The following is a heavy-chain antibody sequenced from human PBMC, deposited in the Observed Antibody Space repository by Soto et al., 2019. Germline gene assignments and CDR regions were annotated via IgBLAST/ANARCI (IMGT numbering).Heavy chain of an antibody. V-gene: IGHV3-7*01. CDR2: IKEDGSEK. J-gene: IGHJ5*02. Sequence: EVQLVESGGGLVQPGGSLRLSCAASGFTFSRYWMSWVRQAPGKGLEWVANIKEDGSEKYYVDSVKGRFTIARDNAKNSLYLQMSSLRGEDTAVYYCATDRGYDRFDPWGQGTLVTVSS. CDR3: ATDRGYDRFDP. D-gene: IGHD3-9*01. CDR1: GFTFSRYW.